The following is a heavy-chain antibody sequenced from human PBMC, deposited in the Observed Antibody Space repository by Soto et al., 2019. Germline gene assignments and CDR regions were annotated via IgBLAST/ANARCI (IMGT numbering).Heavy chain of an antibody. CDR1: GYTFTDYG. CDR2: ITAYNSNT. CDR3: AREWCSNTGCAGVDY. J-gene: IGHJ4*02. D-gene: IGHD2-2*01. V-gene: IGHV1-18*01. Sequence: ASVKVSCKASGYTFTDYGISWVRQAPGQGFEWMGWITAYNSNTKYAQKFQGRVTMTTDTSTGTVYMDLRSLTSDDTAVYYCAREWCSNTGCAGVDYWGQGTLVTVSS.